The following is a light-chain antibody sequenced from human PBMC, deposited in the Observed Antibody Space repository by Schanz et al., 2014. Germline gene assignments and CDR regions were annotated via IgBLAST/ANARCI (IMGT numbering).Light chain of an antibody. CDR3: QTWGNGLVI. Sequence: QSVLTQSPSASASLGASVKFTCTLSSGHSSYAIAWHQQQPETGPRFLMKVNSDGSHRKGDGIPDRFSGSSSGSERYLTVSSLQSEDEADYYCQTWGNGLVIFGGGTKLTVL. CDR1: SGHSSYA. V-gene: IGLV4-69*01. CDR2: VNSDGSH. J-gene: IGLJ2*01.